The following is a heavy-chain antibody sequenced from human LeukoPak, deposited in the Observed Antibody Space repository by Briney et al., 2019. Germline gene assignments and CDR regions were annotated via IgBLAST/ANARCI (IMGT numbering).Heavy chain of an antibody. CDR1: GFTFSDYY. J-gene: IGHJ4*02. D-gene: IGHD6-13*01. CDR3: AREGIAAAGTVDY. CDR2: ISSSSSYT. Sequence: GGSLRLSCAASGFTFSDYYTSWIRQAPGKGLEWVSYISSSSSYTNYADSVKGRFTISRDNAKNSLYLQMNSLRAEDTAVYYCAREGIAAAGTVDYWGQGTLVTDSS. V-gene: IGHV3-11*05.